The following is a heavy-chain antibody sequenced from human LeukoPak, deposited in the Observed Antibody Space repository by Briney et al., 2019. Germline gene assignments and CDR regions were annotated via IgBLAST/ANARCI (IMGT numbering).Heavy chain of an antibody. CDR1: GFTFSSYA. CDR2: ISGSGGST. CDR3: AKVLYYYDSSGYCMDY. D-gene: IGHD3-22*01. Sequence: GGSLRLSCAASGFTFSSYAMSWVRQAPGKGLEWVSAISGSGGSTYYADSVKGRLAISRDNSKNTLYLQMNSLRAEDTAVYYCAKVLYYYDSSGYCMDYWGQGTLVTVSS. V-gene: IGHV3-23*01. J-gene: IGHJ4*02.